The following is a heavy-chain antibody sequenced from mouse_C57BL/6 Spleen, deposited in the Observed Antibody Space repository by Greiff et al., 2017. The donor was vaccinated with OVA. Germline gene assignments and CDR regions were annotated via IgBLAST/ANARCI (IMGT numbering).Heavy chain of an antibody. V-gene: IGHV1-72*01. J-gene: IGHJ1*03. CDR3: AREGYYGRGTRYFDV. Sequence: QVQLQQPGAELVKPGASVKLSCKASGYTFTSYWIHWVKQRPGRGLEWIGRIDPNSGGTKYNEKFKSKATLTVDKTSSTAYMQLSSLTSEDDAVYYCAREGYYGRGTRYFDVWGTGTTVTVSS. CDR2: IDPNSGGT. D-gene: IGHD1-1*01. CDR1: GYTFTSYW.